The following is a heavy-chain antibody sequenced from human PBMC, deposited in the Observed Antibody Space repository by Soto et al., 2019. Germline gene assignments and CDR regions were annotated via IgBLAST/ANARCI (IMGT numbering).Heavy chain of an antibody. Sequence: QVQLQQWGAGLLKPSETLSLTCALYGGSFSGYDWSWIRQPPGKGLEWIGEINHSGSRNYNPSLKSRVTTSLDTSKNQFSLKLTSVTAADTSVYYCARVRADRTGVDFAYWGQGTLVTVSS. CDR2: INHSGSR. CDR1: GGSFSGYD. D-gene: IGHD7-27*01. CDR3: ARVRADRTGVDFAY. V-gene: IGHV4-34*02. J-gene: IGHJ4*02.